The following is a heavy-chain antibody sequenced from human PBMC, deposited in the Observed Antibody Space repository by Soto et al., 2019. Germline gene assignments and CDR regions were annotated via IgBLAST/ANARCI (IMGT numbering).Heavy chain of an antibody. CDR3: ARGLELRYYFFDY. CDR1: GGSISSYY. CDR2: IYDSGST. J-gene: IGHJ4*02. V-gene: IGHV4-59*01. Sequence: KPSETLSLTCTVSGGSISSYYWSWIRQPPGKGLEWIGYIYDSGSTNYNPSLKSRVTISVDTSKNQFSLKLSSVTAADTAVYYCARGLELRYYFFDYWGQGXLVTVSS. D-gene: IGHD1-7*01.